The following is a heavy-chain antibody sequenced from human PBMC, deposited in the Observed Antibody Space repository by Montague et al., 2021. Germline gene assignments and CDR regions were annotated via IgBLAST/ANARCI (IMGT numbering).Heavy chain of an antibody. V-gene: IGHV6-1*01. D-gene: IGHD3-10*01. CDR1: GDSVSNNNAA. CDR2: TYYRSTWYT. Sequence: CAISGDSVSNNNAAWNWIRESPSRGLERLGRTYYRSTWYTDYAVSVKGRIAINPDTSKNQFSLQPNSVTPEDTAVYYCAREGVGDLLFSFDSWGQGTLVTVSS. CDR3: AREGVGDLLFSFDS. J-gene: IGHJ4*02.